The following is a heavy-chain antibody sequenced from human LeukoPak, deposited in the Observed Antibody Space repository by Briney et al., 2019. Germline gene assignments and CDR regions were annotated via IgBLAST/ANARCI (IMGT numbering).Heavy chain of an antibody. V-gene: IGHV1-8*03. CDR3: ARADYGSGISWFDP. CDR2: MNPNSGNT. J-gene: IGHJ5*02. CDR1: GYTFTSYD. D-gene: IGHD3-10*01. Sequence: ASVKVSCKASGYTFTSYDINWVRQATGQGLEWMGWMNPNSGNTGCAQKFQGRVTITRNTSISTAYMELGSLRSEDTAVYYCARADYGSGISWFDPWGQGTLVTVSS.